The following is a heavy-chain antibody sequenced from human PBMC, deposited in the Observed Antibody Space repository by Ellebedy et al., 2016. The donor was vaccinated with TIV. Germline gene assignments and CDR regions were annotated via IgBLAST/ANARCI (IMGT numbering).Heavy chain of an antibody. J-gene: IGHJ3*01. Sequence: GESLKVSCKGSGYTLTSYWISWVRQMPGKGLEWMGRIDPSDSYTNYRPSFQGHVTISVDKSISIAYLQWSSLKASDTAIYYCARHASLADAFDVWGQGTMVTVSS. V-gene: IGHV5-10-1*01. CDR3: ARHASLADAFDV. CDR1: GYTLTSYW. CDR2: IDPSDSYT. D-gene: IGHD1-26*01.